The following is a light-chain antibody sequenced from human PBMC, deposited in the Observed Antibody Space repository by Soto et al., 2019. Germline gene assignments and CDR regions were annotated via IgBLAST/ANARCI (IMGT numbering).Light chain of an antibody. CDR1: QDVGKY. J-gene: IGKJ5*01. V-gene: IGKV1-33*01. CDR2: DAS. Sequence: DIQMTQSPSSLSASVGDRVTLTCQASQDVGKYLNWYQQIPGKAPNPLIYDASSLETGVPSRFSGSGSGTDFTFTITNLQTEDIATYYCQQYSNLPITFGQGTRLEIK. CDR3: QQYSNLPIT.